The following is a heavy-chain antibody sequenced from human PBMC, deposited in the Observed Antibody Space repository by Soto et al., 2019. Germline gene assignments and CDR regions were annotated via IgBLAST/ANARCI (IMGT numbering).Heavy chain of an antibody. J-gene: IGHJ4*02. CDR1: GFSFSSYG. V-gene: IGHV3-30*18. D-gene: IGHD1-1*01. CDR2: ISYDGTDE. Sequence: QVQLVESGGGVVQPGRSLRLSCAASGFSFSSYGMHWVRQAPGKGLEWVAMISYDGTDEYYADSVKGRFTITRDNSKNAVYLQMNSLRAEDMAVYYCAKQEADRNDHFDYWGQGTLVTVSS. CDR3: AKQEADRNDHFDY.